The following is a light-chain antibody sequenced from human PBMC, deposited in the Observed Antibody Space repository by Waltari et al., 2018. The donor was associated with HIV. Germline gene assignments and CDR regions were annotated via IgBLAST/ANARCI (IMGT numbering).Light chain of an antibody. CDR3: QQSYSTPVT. V-gene: IGKV1-39*01. CDR2: TAS. CDR1: PSISTY. J-gene: IGKJ3*01. Sequence: DIQMTQSPSSLSASVGDRVTITCRASPSISTYLNWFQQRPGKAPNLLIYTASSLQSGVPSRFSGSGSGTDFTLTISSLQPEDFATYYCQQSYSTPVTFGPGTNVAIK.